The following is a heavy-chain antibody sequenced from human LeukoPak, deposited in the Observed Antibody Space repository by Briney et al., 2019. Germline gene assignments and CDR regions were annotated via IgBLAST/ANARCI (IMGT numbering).Heavy chain of an antibody. CDR2: MNPHSGKT. CDR1: GYPFNNYD. CDR3: ARLSSHYGDYKVDP. V-gene: IGHV1-8*01. J-gene: IGHJ5*02. D-gene: IGHD4-17*01. Sequence: ASVKISCKASGYPFNNYDINWVRQATGQGLEWMGWMNPHSGKTGYAQNFQGRVTMTRDTSISTTYMELSSLRSEDTAVYYCARLSSHYGDYKVDPWGQGTLVTVSS.